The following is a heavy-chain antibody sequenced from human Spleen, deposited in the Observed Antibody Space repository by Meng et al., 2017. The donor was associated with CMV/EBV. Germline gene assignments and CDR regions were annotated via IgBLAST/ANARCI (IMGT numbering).Heavy chain of an antibody. D-gene: IGHD2/OR15-2a*01. V-gene: IGHV4-31*02. CDR3: ARYCNTMSCYNWLDP. CDR2: IHDSGNT. Sequence: SGGSISSGGYYWTWIRQHPGTGLEWIGCIHDSGNTYYNPSLKSRVTISADMSKNQFSLIVSSVAAADTAVYYCARYCNTMSCYNWLDPWGRGTLVTVSS. CDR1: GGSISSGGYY. J-gene: IGHJ5*02.